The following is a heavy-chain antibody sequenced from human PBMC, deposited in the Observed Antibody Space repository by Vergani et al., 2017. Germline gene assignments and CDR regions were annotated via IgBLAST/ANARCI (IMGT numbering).Heavy chain of an antibody. Sequence: QVQLQESGRGLVKPSQILSITCTVSGGSISSGGYYWSWIRPPQGKGLDWLGYMYYRGSTYYNPSLKSRVTISVDTSKNPFSLKMSSVTAADTAVYYCEREVPRCYGSGSYYLFDYWGQGTLVTVSS. CDR2: MYYRGST. CDR3: EREVPRCYGSGSYYLFDY. CDR1: GGSISSGGYY. D-gene: IGHD3-10*01. J-gene: IGHJ4*02. V-gene: IGHV4-31*03.